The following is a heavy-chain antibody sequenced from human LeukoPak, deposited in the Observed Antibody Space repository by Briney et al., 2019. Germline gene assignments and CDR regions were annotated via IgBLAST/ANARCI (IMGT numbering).Heavy chain of an antibody. Sequence: ASVKLSCKTSGDTFTRNWMHWIRQGPGPGLEWMGVINPTGDYTMYAQTFQGRVIVTRDMSSNTDYMELGSLRSDDTAVYYCARDHSIDDKSWWLDPWGQGTLVTVSS. J-gene: IGHJ5*02. CDR2: INPTGDYT. V-gene: IGHV1-46*01. CDR3: ARDHSIDDKSWWLDP. D-gene: IGHD1-1*01. CDR1: GDTFTRNW.